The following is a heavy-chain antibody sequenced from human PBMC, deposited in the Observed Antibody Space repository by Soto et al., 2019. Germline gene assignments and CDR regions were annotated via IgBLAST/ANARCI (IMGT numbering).Heavy chain of an antibody. CDR1: GYTFTSYG. CDR2: ISAYNGNT. J-gene: IGHJ6*02. CDR3: AREPLKWLTSYYYYGMDV. V-gene: IGHV1-18*04. Sequence: QVQLVQYGAEVKKPGASVKVSCKASGYTFTSYGISWVRPAPGQGLEWMGWISAYNGNTNYAQKLQGRVTMTTNTSTSRSYMELRSLRSDDTAVYYCAREPLKWLTSYYYYGMDVWGQGTTVTVSS. D-gene: IGHD3-22*01.